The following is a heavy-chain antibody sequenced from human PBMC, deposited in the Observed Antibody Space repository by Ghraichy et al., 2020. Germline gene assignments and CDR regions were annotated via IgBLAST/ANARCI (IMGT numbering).Heavy chain of an antibody. Sequence: SETLSLTCAVYGGSFSGYYWSWIRQPPGKGLEWIGEINHSGSTNYNPSLKSRVTISVDTSKNQFSLKLSSVTAADTAVYYCASGAPAIAVAGTRLAEYFQHWGQGTLVTVSS. CDR2: INHSGST. J-gene: IGHJ1*01. CDR3: ASGAPAIAVAGTRLAEYFQH. CDR1: GGSFSGYY. D-gene: IGHD6-19*01. V-gene: IGHV4-34*01.